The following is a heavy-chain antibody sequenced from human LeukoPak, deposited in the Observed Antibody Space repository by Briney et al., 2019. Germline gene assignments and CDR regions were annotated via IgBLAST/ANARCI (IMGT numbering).Heavy chain of an antibody. Sequence: PGGSLNLSCAASGFIFSNYAMSWVRQAPGKGLEWVSVINRNGGTTEYSDSMKGRFTISRDNSKNTMYLQMNNLRADDAAVYYCAKVRGYQLVQVFDYWGQGILVTVSS. CDR2: INRNGGTT. J-gene: IGHJ4*02. CDR1: GFIFSNYA. V-gene: IGHV3-23*01. CDR3: AKVRGYQLVQVFDY. D-gene: IGHD2-2*01.